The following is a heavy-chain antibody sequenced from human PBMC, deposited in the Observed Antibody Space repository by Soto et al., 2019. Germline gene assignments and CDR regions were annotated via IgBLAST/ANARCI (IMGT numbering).Heavy chain of an antibody. D-gene: IGHD4-17*01. V-gene: IGHV4-59*01. CDR2: VYYSGST. CDR3: ARGREVTTWSY. Sequence: PSETLSLTCTVSGGSISSYYWSWIRQPPGKGLEWIGYVYYSGSTNYNPSLKSRVTISVDTSKNHFSLKLSSVTAADTAVYYCARGREVTTWSYWGQGTLVTVSS. J-gene: IGHJ4*02. CDR1: GGSISSYY.